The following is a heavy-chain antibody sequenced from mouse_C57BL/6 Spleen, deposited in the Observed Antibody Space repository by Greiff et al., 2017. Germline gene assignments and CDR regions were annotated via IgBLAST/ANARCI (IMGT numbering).Heavy chain of an antibody. Sequence: VQLQQSGAELVKPGASVKMSCKASGYTFTSYWITWVKQRPGQGLEWIGDIYPGSGSTNYNEKFKSKATLTVDTSSSTAYMQLSSLTSEDSAVYYCARRGHYYCSSYFDYWGQGTTLTVSS. CDR3: ARRGHYYCSSYFDY. D-gene: IGHD1-1*01. CDR2: IYPGSGST. V-gene: IGHV1-55*01. CDR1: GYTFTSYW. J-gene: IGHJ2*01.